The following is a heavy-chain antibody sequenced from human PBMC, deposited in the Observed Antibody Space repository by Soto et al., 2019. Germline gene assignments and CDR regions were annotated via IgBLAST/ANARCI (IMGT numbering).Heavy chain of an antibody. Sequence: QVQLVESGGGVVQPGRSLRLSCAASGFTFSSYGMHWVHQAPGKGLEWVAVISYDGSNKYYADSVKGRFTISRDNSKNTLYLQMNSLRAEDTAVYYCAKDISGFDFWSGYYFDYWGQGTLVTVSS. CDR1: GFTFSSYG. J-gene: IGHJ4*02. V-gene: IGHV3-30*18. CDR3: AKDISGFDFWSGYYFDY. CDR2: ISYDGSNK. D-gene: IGHD3-3*01.